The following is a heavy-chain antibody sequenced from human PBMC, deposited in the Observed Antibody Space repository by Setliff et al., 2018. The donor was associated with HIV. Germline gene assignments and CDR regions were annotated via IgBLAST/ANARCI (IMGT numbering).Heavy chain of an antibody. J-gene: IGHJ5*02. CDR1: GGTFSSYV. CDR3: ALPYCSGGNCWSSASLPPAGWFDP. Sequence: SVKVSCKASGGTFSSYVISWVRQAPGQGPEWMGGIIPMYGVTNYAQKFQGRVTITTDESTSTAYMELSSLRPEDTAVYYCALPYCSGGNCWSSASLPPAGWFDPWGQGTLVTVSS. V-gene: IGHV1-69*05. CDR2: IIPMYGVT. D-gene: IGHD2-15*01.